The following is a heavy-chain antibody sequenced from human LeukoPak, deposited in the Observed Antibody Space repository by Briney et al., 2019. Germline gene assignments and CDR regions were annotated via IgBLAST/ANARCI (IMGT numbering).Heavy chain of an antibody. J-gene: IGHJ6*03. CDR1: GGSISSYY. V-gene: IGHV4-39*01. Sequence: SETLSLTCTVSGGSISSYYWGWIRQPPGKGLEWIGSIYYSGSTYYNPSLKSRVTISVDTSKNQFSLKLSSVTAADTAVYYCARRYYDSSGYYYYYYMDVWGKGTTVTVSS. CDR3: ARRYYDSSGYYYYYYMDV. D-gene: IGHD3-22*01. CDR2: IYYSGST.